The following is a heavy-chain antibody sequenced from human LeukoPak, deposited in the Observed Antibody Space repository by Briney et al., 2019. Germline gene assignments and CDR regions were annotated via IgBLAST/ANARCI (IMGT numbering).Heavy chain of an antibody. V-gene: IGHV3-30*03. Sequence: GRSLRLSCVAPGFTFTRNCMHWVRQAPGKGLEWVAAIPHDGSNALYADSVKGRFTISRDDSKNTQYLQMNSLRIEDSAMYYCATGSDYYYASWGQGTLVTVSS. J-gene: IGHJ5*02. CDR1: GFTFTRNC. CDR3: ATGSDYYYAS. D-gene: IGHD3-3*01. CDR2: IPHDGSNA.